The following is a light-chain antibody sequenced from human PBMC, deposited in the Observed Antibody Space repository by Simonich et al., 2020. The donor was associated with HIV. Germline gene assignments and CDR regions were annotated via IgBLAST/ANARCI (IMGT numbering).Light chain of an antibody. Sequence: DIVMTQSPLSLPVTPGEPASISCKSSQILLHSNGNNYLDWYLQKPGQSPQLLIYLGSTRASGVPERFSGSGSGTDFTLKISRVEAEDVGVYYCMQAVQTPPTFGPGTKVDIK. CDR3: MQAVQTPPT. J-gene: IGKJ3*01. CDR2: LGS. CDR1: QILLHSNGNNY. V-gene: IGKV2-28*01.